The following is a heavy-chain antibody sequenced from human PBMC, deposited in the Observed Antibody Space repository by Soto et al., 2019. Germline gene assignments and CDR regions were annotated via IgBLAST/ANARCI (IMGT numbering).Heavy chain of an antibody. Sequence: GGSLRLSCAASGFTFSSYSMNWGRQAPGKGLEWVSYISSSSSTIYYADSVKGRFTISRDNAKNSLYLQMNSLRDEDTAVYYCARYFNYYGSGSYYAFDIWGQGTMVTVSS. V-gene: IGHV3-48*02. J-gene: IGHJ3*02. D-gene: IGHD3-10*01. CDR3: ARYFNYYGSGSYYAFDI. CDR2: ISSSSSTI. CDR1: GFTFSSYS.